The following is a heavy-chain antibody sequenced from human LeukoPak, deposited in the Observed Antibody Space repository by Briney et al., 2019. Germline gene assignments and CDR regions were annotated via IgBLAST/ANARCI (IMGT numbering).Heavy chain of an antibody. J-gene: IGHJ5*02. CDR3: ARSRGPGSHWFDP. CDR1: GFTFSSFA. V-gene: IGHV3-23*01. CDR2: VSDTT. D-gene: IGHD3-10*01. Sequence: GGSLRLSCAASGFTFSSFALSWVRQAPGKGLEWVSTVSDTTYYADSVRGRFTISRDDSKNTLYLQMGSLRAVDTAIYFCARSRGPGSHWFDPWGQGTLVTVSS.